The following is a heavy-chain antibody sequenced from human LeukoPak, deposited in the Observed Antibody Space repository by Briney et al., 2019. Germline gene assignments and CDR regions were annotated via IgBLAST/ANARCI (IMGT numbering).Heavy chain of an antibody. J-gene: IGHJ4*02. CDR2: ISWNGGSI. V-gene: IGHV3-9*01. CDR1: GFTFDDYA. Sequence: PGGSLRLSCAASGFTFDDYAMHWVRQAPGKGLEWVSGISWNGGSIGYADSVKGRFTISRDNAKNSLYLQMNSLRAEDTALYYCAKDSGGDYSTYYFDYWGQGTLVTVSS. D-gene: IGHD4-17*01. CDR3: AKDSGGDYSTYYFDY.